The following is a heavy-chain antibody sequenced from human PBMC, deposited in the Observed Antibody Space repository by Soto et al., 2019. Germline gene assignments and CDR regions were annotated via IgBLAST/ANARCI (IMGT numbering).Heavy chain of an antibody. Sequence: QLQLQESGSGLVKPSQTLSLTCAVSGGSISSGGYSWSWIRQPPGKGLEWIGYIYHSGSTYYNPSLKSRVTISVDRSKNQFSLKLSSVTAADTAVYYCARESSQSSSWYFWFDPWGQGTLVTVSS. V-gene: IGHV4-30-2*01. J-gene: IGHJ5*02. D-gene: IGHD6-13*01. CDR1: GGSISSGGYS. CDR3: ARESSQSSSWYFWFDP. CDR2: IYHSGST.